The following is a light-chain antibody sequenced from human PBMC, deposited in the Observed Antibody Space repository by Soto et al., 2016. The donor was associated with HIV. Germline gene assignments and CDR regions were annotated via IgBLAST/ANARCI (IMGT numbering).Light chain of an antibody. V-gene: IGLV3-19*01. Sequence: SSELTQDPAVSVALGQTVRITCQGDSLRRYYASWYQQKPGQAPVLVIYGKNNWPSGIPDRFSGSSSVNTASLTITATQAEDEADYYCNSRDSSDNHNYVFGTGTKVTVL. CDR2: GKN. CDR1: SLRRYY. CDR3: NSRDSSDNHNYV. J-gene: IGLJ1*01.